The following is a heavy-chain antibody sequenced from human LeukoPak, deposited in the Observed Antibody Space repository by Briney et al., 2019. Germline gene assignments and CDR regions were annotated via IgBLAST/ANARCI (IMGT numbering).Heavy chain of an antibody. J-gene: IGHJ4*02. Sequence: GGSLRLSCAASGFTFSSYEMNWVRQAPGKGREWVSYISSSGSTIYYADSVKGRFTISRDNAKNSLYLQMNSLRAEDTAVYYCAREADRGGADYFDYWGQGTLVTVSS. CDR3: AREADRGGADYFDY. CDR1: GFTFSSYE. D-gene: IGHD3-22*01. V-gene: IGHV3-48*03. CDR2: ISSSGSTI.